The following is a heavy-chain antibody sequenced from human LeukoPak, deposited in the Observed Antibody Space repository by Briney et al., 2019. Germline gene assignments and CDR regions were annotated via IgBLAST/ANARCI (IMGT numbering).Heavy chain of an antibody. V-gene: IGHV1-2*02. J-gene: IGHJ4*02. Sequence: ASVKVSCKASGYTFTGYYMHWVRQAPGQGLEWMGWINPNSGGTNYAQKFQDRVTMTRNTSISTAYMELRRLRSYDTAVYYCARDPGDYLLDYWGQGTLVTVSS. CDR3: ARDPGDYLLDY. CDR1: GYTFTGYY. D-gene: IGHD4-17*01. CDR2: INPNSGGT.